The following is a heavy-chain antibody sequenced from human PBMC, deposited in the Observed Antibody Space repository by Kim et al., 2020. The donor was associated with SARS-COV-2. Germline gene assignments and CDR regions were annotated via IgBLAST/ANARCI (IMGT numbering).Heavy chain of an antibody. V-gene: IGHV4-59*13. CDR2: IYYSGST. J-gene: IGHJ6*02. CDR1: GGSISSYY. D-gene: IGHD4-4*01. Sequence: SETLSLTCTVSGGSISSYYWSWIRQPPGKGLEWIGYIYYSGSTNYNPSLKSRVTISVETSKNQFSLKLSSVTAADTAVYSCSRDTSPVYSRFHGMDVWGQGTTVTVSS. CDR3: SRDTSPVYSRFHGMDV.